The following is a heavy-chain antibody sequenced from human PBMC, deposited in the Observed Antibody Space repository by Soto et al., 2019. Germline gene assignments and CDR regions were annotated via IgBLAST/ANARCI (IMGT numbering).Heavy chain of an antibody. CDR2: ISGSGGST. CDR3: AGADFWSGYYMSHYYYGMDV. Sequence: VQLVESGGGVVQPGRSLRLSCAASGFTFSSYAMSWVRQAPGKGLEWVSAISGSGGSTYYADSVKGRFTISRDNSKNTLYLQMNSLRAEDTAVYYCAGADFWSGYYMSHYYYGMDVWGQGTTVTVSS. V-gene: IGHV3-23*04. CDR1: GFTFSSYA. D-gene: IGHD3-3*01. J-gene: IGHJ6*02.